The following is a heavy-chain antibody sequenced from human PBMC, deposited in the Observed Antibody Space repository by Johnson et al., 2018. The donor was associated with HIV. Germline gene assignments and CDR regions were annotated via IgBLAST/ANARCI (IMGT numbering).Heavy chain of an antibody. CDR1: GFTFSNAW. J-gene: IGHJ3*02. V-gene: IGHV3-15*01. Sequence: VQLVESGGGLVKPGGSLRLSCAASGFTFSNAWMSWVRQAPGKGLEWVGRIKSKTDGGTTDYAAPVKGRFTISRDNAKNSLYLQMNSLRAEDTAVYYCARQTLRAFDIWGQGTMVTVSS. CDR2: IKSKTDGGTT. CDR3: ARQTLRAFDI.